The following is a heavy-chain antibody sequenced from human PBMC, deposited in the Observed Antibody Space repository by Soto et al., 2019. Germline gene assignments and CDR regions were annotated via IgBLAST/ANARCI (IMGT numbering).Heavy chain of an antibody. CDR1: GYRFTSYW. D-gene: IGHD3-22*01. CDR3: ARKDKSGYFNWFDP. J-gene: IGHJ5*02. CDR2: IFPSDSDT. V-gene: IGHV5-51*01. Sequence: GESLKISCRTSGYRFTSYWIAWVRQMPGKGLEWMGIIFPSDSDTRYSPSFQGQVTISADRSTSTVFLQWASLKASDTAVYFCARKDKSGYFNWFDPWGQGALVTVSS.